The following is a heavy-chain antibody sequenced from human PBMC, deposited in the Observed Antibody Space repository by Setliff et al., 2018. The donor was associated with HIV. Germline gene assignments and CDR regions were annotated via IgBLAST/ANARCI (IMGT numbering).Heavy chain of an antibody. D-gene: IGHD2-2*02. CDR2: IKEDGSEK. J-gene: IGHJ3*02. V-gene: IGHV3-7*01. Sequence: ASVKVSCAASGLTFSSYWMSWVRQAPGKGLAWMANIKEDGSEKYYVDSVKGRFTISRDNTKNSLYLQLNSLRAEDTAVYYCARGAAAPAAIEGAFDIWGQGTMVTVSS. CDR1: GLTFSSYW. CDR3: ARGAAAPAAIEGAFDI.